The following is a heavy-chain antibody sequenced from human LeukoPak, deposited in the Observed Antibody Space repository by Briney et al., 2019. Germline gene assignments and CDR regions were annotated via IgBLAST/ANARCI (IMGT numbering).Heavy chain of an antibody. CDR3: ARDLGDY. V-gene: IGHV3-66*01. D-gene: IGHD1-26*01. J-gene: IGHJ4*02. CDR1: GFTVSSNY. Sequence: GGSLRLSCAASGFTVSSNYMSWLRQAPAKGLEWVSVIYSGGSTYYADSVKGRFTISRDNSKNTLYLHMNSLRAEDTAVYYCARDLGDYWGQGTLVTVSS. CDR2: IYSGGST.